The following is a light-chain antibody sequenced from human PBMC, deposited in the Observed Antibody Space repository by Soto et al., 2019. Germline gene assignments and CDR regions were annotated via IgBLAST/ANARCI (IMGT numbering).Light chain of an antibody. CDR1: SSDVGSYNL. V-gene: IGLV2-23*02. J-gene: IGLJ2*01. CDR3: CSYAGSSTWVV. CDR2: EVS. Sequence: QSALTQPASVSGSPGQSITISCTGTSSDVGSYNLVSWYQQHPGKAPKLMIYEVSKRPSGVSNRFSGSKSGNTASLTISGLQAEDEADYYGCSYAGSSTWVVFGGGTKLTVL.